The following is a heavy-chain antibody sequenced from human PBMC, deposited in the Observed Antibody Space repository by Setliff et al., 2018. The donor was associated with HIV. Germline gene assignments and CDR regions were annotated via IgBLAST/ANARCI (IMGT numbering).Heavy chain of an antibody. Sequence: PGESLKISCEASGFRLSSYWMTWVRQAPGKGLEWISFISSSSSPIYYADSVKGRFTISRDNAQNTLYLQMNSLRAEDTAVYYCARAGSDYAYDIWGQGTKVTVSS. V-gene: IGHV3-48*04. CDR3: ARAGSDYAYDI. CDR2: ISSSSSPI. D-gene: IGHD2-21*02. J-gene: IGHJ3*02. CDR1: GFRLSSYW.